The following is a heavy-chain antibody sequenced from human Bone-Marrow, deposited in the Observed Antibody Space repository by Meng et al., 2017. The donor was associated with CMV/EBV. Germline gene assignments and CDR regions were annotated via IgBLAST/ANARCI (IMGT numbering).Heavy chain of an antibody. CDR2: IIPILGIA. J-gene: IGHJ4*02. D-gene: IGHD2-2*01. V-gene: IGHV1-69*02. CDR1: GGTFSSYT. CDR3: ARLGYCSSTSCQDY. Sequence: KVSCKASGGTFSSYTISWVRQAPGQGLEWMGRIIPILGIANYAQKFQGRVTITADKSTSTAYMELSSLRSEDTAVYYCARLGYCSSTSCQDYWGQGTLVTVSS.